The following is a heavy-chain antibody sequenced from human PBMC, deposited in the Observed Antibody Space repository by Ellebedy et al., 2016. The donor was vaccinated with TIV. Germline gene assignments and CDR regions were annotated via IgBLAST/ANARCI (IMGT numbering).Heavy chain of an antibody. D-gene: IGHD3-10*01. J-gene: IGHJ3*02. CDR2: MYYSGST. Sequence: MPGGSLRLSCTVSGGSISSSSSYWGWIRLPPGKGLEWIGSMYYSGSTNYNPSLKSRVTISVDTSNNQFSLKLSSVTAADTAVYYCASSRGEGAFDIWGQGTMVTVSS. CDR3: ASSRGEGAFDI. V-gene: IGHV4-39*07. CDR1: GGSISSSSSY.